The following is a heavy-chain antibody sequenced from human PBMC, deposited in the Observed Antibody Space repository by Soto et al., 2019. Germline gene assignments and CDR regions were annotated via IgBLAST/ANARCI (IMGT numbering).Heavy chain of an antibody. J-gene: IGHJ4*02. CDR3: GRKSTYGQIFDY. Sequence: SETLSLTCTVSGGSISSYYWGWIRQPPGKGLEWIGSIYYSGSTNYNPSLKSRVTISVDTSKNQFSLKLSSVTAADTAVYYCGRKSTYGQIFDYWGQGTLVTVSS. CDR2: IYYSGST. CDR1: GGSISSYY. V-gene: IGHV4-59*01. D-gene: IGHD2-21*01.